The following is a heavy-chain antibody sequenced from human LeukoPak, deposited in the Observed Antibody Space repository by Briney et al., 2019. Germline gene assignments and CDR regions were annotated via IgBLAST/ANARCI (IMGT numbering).Heavy chain of an antibody. CDR3: ARDRPDAFDI. CDR2: IKYDGSST. V-gene: IGHV3-74*01. J-gene: IGHJ3*02. CDR1: GFTFSSYW. Sequence: GGSLRLSCAASGFTFSSYWMHWVRQAPGKGLVWVSRIKYDGSSTSYADSVKGRFTISRDNAKNTLYLQMNSLRAEDTAVYYCARDRPDAFDIGGQGTMVTVSA.